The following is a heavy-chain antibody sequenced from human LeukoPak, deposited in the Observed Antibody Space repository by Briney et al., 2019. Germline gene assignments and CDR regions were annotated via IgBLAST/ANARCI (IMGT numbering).Heavy chain of an antibody. J-gene: IGHJ2*01. V-gene: IGHV3-23*01. CDR2: ISGSCGST. CDR1: GFTFSSYA. Sequence: GGSLRLSCAASGFTFSSYAMSWVRQAPGKGLEWVSAISGSCGSTYCADFVRGRCTISRDNSKNTLYLQMNSLRAEDTAVYYCAKDLPYCSSTSCSFYWYFDLWGRGTLVTVSS. D-gene: IGHD2-2*01. CDR3: AKDLPYCSSTSCSFYWYFDL.